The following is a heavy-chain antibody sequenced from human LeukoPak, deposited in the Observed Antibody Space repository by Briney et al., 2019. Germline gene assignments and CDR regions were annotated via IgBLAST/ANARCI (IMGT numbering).Heavy chain of an antibody. D-gene: IGHD1-26*01. CDR3: ARVGLGIVGAAYGMDV. CDR1: GYTVTSYG. J-gene: IGHJ6*02. Sequence: ASVTVSCTASGYTVTSYGISWVRQAPGQGLEWMGWISAYNGNTNYAQKFQGRVTMTTDTSTSTAYMELRSLRSDDTAVYFCARVGLGIVGAAYGMDVWGQGTTVTVSS. V-gene: IGHV1-18*01. CDR2: ISAYNGNT.